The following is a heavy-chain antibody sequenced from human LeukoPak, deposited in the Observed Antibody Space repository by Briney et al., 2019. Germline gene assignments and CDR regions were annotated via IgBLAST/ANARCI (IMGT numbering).Heavy chain of an antibody. CDR2: IWYDGSNE. CDR3: AAFQRGDYGEYFQH. D-gene: IGHD4-17*01. CDR1: GFTFSNYG. V-gene: IGHV3-33*01. J-gene: IGHJ1*01. Sequence: PGGSLRLSCAASGFTFSNYGMHWVRQAPGKGLEWVAVIWYDGSNENYADTVKGRFTISRDNSKNTLYLQMNSLRVEDTAVYYCAAFQRGDYGEYFQHWGPGTLVTVSS.